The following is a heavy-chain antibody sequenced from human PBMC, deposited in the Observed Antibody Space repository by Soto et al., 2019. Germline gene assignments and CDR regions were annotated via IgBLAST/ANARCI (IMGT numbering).Heavy chain of an antibody. Sequence: QVQLQESGPGLVKPSGTLSLTCAVSGGSISSSNWWSWVRQPPGKGLEWIGEIYHSGSTNYNPSLKSRVTISVXXSXTXXPLQLSSVTAADTAVYYCARDSAAAVPSVTGWFDPWGQGTLVTVSS. J-gene: IGHJ5*02. V-gene: IGHV4-4*02. D-gene: IGHD6-13*01. CDR1: GGSISSSNW. CDR2: IYHSGST. CDR3: ARDSAAAVPSVTGWFDP.